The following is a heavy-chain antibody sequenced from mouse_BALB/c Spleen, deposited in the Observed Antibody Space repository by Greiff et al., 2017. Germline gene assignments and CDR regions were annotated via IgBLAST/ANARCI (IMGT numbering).Heavy chain of an antibody. J-gene: IGHJ4*01. V-gene: IGHV3-8*02. CDR1: GDSITSGY. CDR2: ISYSGST. D-gene: IGHD2-1*01. Sequence: EVQLKESGPSLVKPSQTLSLTCSVTGDSITSGYWNWIRKFPGNKLEYMGYISYSGSTYYNPSLKSRISITRDTSKNQYYLQLNSVTTEDTATYYCARPGNYENYYAMDYWGQGTSVTVSS. CDR3: ARPGNYENYYAMDY.